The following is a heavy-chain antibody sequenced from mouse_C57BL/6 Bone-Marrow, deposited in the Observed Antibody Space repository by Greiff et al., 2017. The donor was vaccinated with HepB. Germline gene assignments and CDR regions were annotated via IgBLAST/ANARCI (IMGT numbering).Heavy chain of an antibody. CDR3: ARQGEYDDAMGY. Sequence: DVMLVESGGGLVQPGGSLKLSCAASGFTFSDYYMYWVRQTPEKRLEWVAYISNGGGSTYYPDTVKGRFTISRDNAKNTLYLQMSRLKSEDTAMYYCARQGEYDDAMGYWGQGTSVTVSS. V-gene: IGHV5-12*01. CDR1: GFTFSDYY. J-gene: IGHJ4*01. CDR2: ISNGGGST. D-gene: IGHD2-12*01.